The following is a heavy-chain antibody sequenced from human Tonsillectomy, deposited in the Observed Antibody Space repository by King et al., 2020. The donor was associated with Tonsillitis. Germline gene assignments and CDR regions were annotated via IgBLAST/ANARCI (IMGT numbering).Heavy chain of an antibody. Sequence: VQLVESGGDLVQPGGSLRLSCAASGFTFSSYAMSWVRQAPGKGLEWVSAISGSGGSTYYADSVKGRFTISRDNSKNTLYLQMNSLRAEDTAVYYCAKGGATNTGYHPRFDYWGEGPLVTVSS. V-gene: IGHV3-23*04. J-gene: IGHJ4*02. D-gene: IGHD3-9*01. CDR1: GFTFSSYA. CDR3: AKGGATNTGYHPRFDY. CDR2: ISGSGGST.